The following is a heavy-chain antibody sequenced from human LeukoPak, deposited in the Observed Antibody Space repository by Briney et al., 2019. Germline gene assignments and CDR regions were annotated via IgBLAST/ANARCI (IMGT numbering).Heavy chain of an antibody. CDR1: DGSSSSTSSY. V-gene: IGHV4-39*01. D-gene: IGHD6-19*01. CDR2: LYYGGST. J-gene: IGHJ4*02. Sequence: PSETLSLTCIVSDGSSSSTSSYWGWIRQPPGKGLEWIASLYYGGSTCYNPSLQSRVTISLDTSKNQFSLKLSSVTAADTAVYYCARRVAVAANYFDSWVQGTLVTVPS. CDR3: ARRVAVAANYFDS.